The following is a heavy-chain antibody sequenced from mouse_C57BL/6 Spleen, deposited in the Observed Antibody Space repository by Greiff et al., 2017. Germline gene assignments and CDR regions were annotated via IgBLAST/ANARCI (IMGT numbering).Heavy chain of an antibody. V-gene: IGHV1-26*01. CDR2: INPNNGGT. CDR1: GYTFTDYY. J-gene: IGHJ2*01. CDR3: GGNFFDY. Sequence: EVQLQQSGPELVKPGASVKISCKASGYTFTDYYMHWVKQSHGKSLEWIGDINPNNGGTSYNQKFKGKATLTVDKSSSTAYMELRSLTSEDSAVYYCGGNFFDYWGKGTTLTVSS.